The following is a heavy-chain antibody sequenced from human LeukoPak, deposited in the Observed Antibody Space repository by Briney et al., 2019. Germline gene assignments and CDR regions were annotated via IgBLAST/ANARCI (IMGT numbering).Heavy chain of an antibody. CDR2: ISYDGSNE. V-gene: IGHV3-30*04. D-gene: IGHD2-15*01. CDR1: GFTFSSYV. CDR3: AKNPGDIGVVVAGTPYFDY. Sequence: PGGSLRLSCAASGFTFSSYVMHWVRQAPGKGLEWVAIISYDGSNEYYADSVKGRFTISRDNSKNTLYLQMNSLRAADTAVYYRAKNPGDIGVVVAGTPYFDYWGQGTLVTVSP. J-gene: IGHJ4*02.